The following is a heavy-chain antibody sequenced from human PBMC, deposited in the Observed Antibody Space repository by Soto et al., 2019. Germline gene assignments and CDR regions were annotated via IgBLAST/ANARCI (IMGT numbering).Heavy chain of an antibody. CDR2: MNPNSGNT. Sequence: ASVKVYCKASGYTFTSYDINWVRQATGQGLEWMVWMNPNSGNTGYAQKFQGRVTMTRNTSIRTAYMELSSLRSEDTAVYYCARARVPGIAARRQRLGSNYYYYYMDVWGNGTTVTVSS. CDR3: ARARVPGIAARRQRLGSNYYYYYMDV. V-gene: IGHV1-8*01. D-gene: IGHD6-6*01. CDR1: GYTFTSYD. J-gene: IGHJ6*03.